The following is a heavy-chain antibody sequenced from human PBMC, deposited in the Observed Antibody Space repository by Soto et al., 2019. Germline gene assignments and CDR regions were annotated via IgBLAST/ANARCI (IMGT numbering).Heavy chain of an antibody. D-gene: IGHD6-13*01. CDR1: GFTFKNYY. V-gene: IGHV3-11*01. CDR2: ISDSGRSI. J-gene: IGHJ4*02. Sequence: QVQLVESGGGLVKPGGSLRLSCAASGFTFKNYYMTWIRQAPGKGLEWVSYISDSGRSIYYAVSVKGRFTISRDNAQNSLVLEMNSLRGEATAVYFCARQYSSMLDLWGQGTLAPVSS. CDR3: ARQYSSMLDL.